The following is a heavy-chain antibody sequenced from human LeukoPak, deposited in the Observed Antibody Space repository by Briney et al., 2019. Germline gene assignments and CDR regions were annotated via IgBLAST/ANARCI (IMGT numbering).Heavy chain of an antibody. CDR2: VNPNSGNT. CDR3: ARGLLSFMRSDYSNYWDNWFDP. D-gene: IGHD4-11*01. Sequence: ASVKVSCKTSGYTFTSYDLNWVRQATGQGLEWMGWVNPNSGNTGYAQKFQGRVTITRNTSISTAYMELSSLRSEDTAVYYCARGLLSFMRSDYSNYWDNWFDPWGQGTLVTVSS. V-gene: IGHV1-8*01. J-gene: IGHJ5*02. CDR1: GYTFTSYD.